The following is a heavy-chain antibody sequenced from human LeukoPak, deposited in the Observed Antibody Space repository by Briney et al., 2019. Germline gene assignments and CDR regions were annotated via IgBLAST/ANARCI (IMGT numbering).Heavy chain of an antibody. CDR3: ARDLHGYSYGYFDY. D-gene: IGHD5-18*01. CDR1: GFTFSSYA. Sequence: GGSLRLSCAASGFTFSSYAMHWVRQAPGKGLEWVAVISYDGSNNYYADSVKGRFTISRDNSENTLYLHMNSLRAGDTVLYYCARDLHGYSYGYFDYWGQGTLVTVSS. CDR2: ISYDGSNN. V-gene: IGHV3-30-3*01. J-gene: IGHJ4*02.